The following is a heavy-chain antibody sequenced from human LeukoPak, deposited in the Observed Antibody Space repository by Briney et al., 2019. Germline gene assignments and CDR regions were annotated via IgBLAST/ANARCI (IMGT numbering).Heavy chain of an antibody. CDR2: ISSSGSTI. CDR1: GFTFSSYS. Sequence: GGSLRLSCAASGFTFSSYSMIWVRQAPGKGLEWVSYISSSGSTIYYADSVKGRFTISRDNAKNSLFLQMNSLRADDTAAYYCARDRDTTGRTGFACDTWGQGTMVTVSS. V-gene: IGHV3-48*04. J-gene: IGHJ3*02. D-gene: IGHD1-1*01. CDR3: ARDRDTTGRTGFACDT.